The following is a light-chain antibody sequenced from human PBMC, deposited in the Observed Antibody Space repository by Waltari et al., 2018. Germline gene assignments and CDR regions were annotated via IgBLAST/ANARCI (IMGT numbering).Light chain of an antibody. Sequence: EIVMTQYPATLSVSQGERVNLFCRASQNIGSSLAWYQQKPGQAPRLLIYGASSRASDIPVRVSGSGSGTEFTLIISSLQAEDFAMYYCQQYDNRPPYTFGQGTRLEIK. V-gene: IGKV3-15*01. CDR1: QNIGSS. J-gene: IGKJ2*01. CDR2: GAS. CDR3: QQYDNRPPYT.